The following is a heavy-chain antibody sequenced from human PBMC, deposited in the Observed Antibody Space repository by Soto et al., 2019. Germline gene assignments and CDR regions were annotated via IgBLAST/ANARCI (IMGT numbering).Heavy chain of an antibody. V-gene: IGHV3-30*18. CDR1: GFTFSSYG. D-gene: IGHD3-22*01. CDR2: ISYDGSKK. J-gene: IGHJ6*02. Sequence: PGGSLRLSCAASGFTFSSYGMHWVRQAPGKGLEWVAVISYDGSKKYSADSVTGRFTISRDNSKNTLYLQMSSLRAEDTAVYYCAKVDGSGHYYYGMDVWGQGTTVTVSS. CDR3: AKVDGSGHYYYGMDV.